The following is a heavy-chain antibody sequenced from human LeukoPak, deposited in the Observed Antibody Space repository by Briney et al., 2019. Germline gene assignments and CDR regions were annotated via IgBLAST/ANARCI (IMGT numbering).Heavy chain of an antibody. J-gene: IGHJ6*02. Sequence: GGSLRLSCAASGFTFSSYAMSWVRQAPGKGLEWVSAISGSGGSTYYADSVKGRFTISRDNSKNTLYLQMNSLRAEDTAVYYCAKVVSGSNYYYYGMDVWGQGTTVTVSS. CDR1: GFTFSSYA. CDR2: ISGSGGST. CDR3: AKVVSGSNYYYYGMDV. V-gene: IGHV3-23*01. D-gene: IGHD3-16*01.